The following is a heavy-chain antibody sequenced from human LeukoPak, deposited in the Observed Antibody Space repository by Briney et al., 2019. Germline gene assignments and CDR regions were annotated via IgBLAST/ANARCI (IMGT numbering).Heavy chain of an antibody. V-gene: IGHV5-51*01. J-gene: IGHJ2*01. CDR1: RESDRRSW. Sequence: GESLKISCQDSRESDRRSWLGLDRQMPGKGLEWMGIINPSDSDTRYSPSFQGQVTISADKSINTAYLQWSSLKASDSAMYYCWREWNCDLWGRGTLVTVSS. CDR2: INPSDSDT. CDR3: WREWNCDL.